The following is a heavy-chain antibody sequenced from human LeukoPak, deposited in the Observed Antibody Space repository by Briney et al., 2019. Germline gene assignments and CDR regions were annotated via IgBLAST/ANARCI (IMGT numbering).Heavy chain of an antibody. D-gene: IGHD1-14*01. CDR3: VKDRPCEPCMLMDA. V-gene: IGHV3-23*01. CDR2: LGRSGENR. Sequence: PGGSLRLSCAASGFPFTDYSMSWVRQAPGKGLEWVCGLGRSGENRYYATSVRGRFSISRDNSKDTVYLQMNSLRAEDTAIYYCVKDRPCEPCMLMDAWGQGTTVTVSS. J-gene: IGHJ6*02. CDR1: GFPFTDYS.